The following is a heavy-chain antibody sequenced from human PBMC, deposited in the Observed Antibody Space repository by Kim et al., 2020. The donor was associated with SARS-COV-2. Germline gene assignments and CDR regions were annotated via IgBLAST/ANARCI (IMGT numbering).Heavy chain of an antibody. J-gene: IGHJ4*02. CDR1: GFTFSSYW. V-gene: IGHV3-7*03. Sequence: GGSLRLSCAVSGFTFSSYWMSWVRQAPGKGLEWVANIKQDGSEKYYVDSVKGRFTISRDNAKNSLYLQMNSLRAEDTAVYYCAREWVVVVPAATYFDYWGQGTLVTVSS. CDR2: IKQDGSEK. CDR3: AREWVVVVPAATYFDY. D-gene: IGHD2-2*01.